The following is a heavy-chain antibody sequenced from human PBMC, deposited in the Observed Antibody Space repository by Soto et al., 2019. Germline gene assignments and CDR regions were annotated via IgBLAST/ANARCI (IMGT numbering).Heavy chain of an antibody. CDR3: ARNRVRGVIIRSRVFEY. V-gene: IGHV4-34*01. D-gene: IGHD3-10*01. J-gene: IGHJ4*02. CDR2: INHSGST. Sequence: PSETLSLTCAVYGGSFSGYYWIWIRQPPGKGLEWIGEINHSGSTNYNPSLKSRVTISVDTSKNQFSLKLSSVTAADTAVYYCARNRVRGVIIRSRVFEYWGQGTLVTVSS. CDR1: GGSFSGYY.